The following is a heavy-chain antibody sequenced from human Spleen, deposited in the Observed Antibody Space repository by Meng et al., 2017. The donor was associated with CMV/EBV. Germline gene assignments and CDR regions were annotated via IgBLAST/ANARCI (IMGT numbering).Heavy chain of an antibody. CDR2: VHYSGST. Sequence: SETLSLTCTVSGGSISSGSYYWGWIRQPPGKGLEWIGSVHYSGSTYYNPSLKSRVTISVDSSKIQFSLKLSSVTAADTAVYYCARRAAPYDYSLDYWGQGTLVTVSS. V-gene: IGHV4-39*01. CDR1: GGSISSGSYY. J-gene: IGHJ4*02. D-gene: IGHD3-3*01. CDR3: ARRAAPYDYSLDY.